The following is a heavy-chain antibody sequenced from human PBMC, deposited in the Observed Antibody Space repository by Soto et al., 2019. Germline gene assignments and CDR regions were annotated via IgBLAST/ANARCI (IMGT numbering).Heavy chain of an antibody. CDR3: ARDITDCSGGSCYPDYYYYYYMDV. Sequence: EVQLVESGGGLVQPGGSLRLSCAASGFTVSSNYMSWARQAPGKGLEWVSVIYSGGSTYYADSVKGRFTISRDNSKNTLYLQMNSLRAEDTAVYYCARDITDCSGGSCYPDYYYYYYMDVWGKGTTVTVSS. CDR1: GFTVSSNY. J-gene: IGHJ6*03. V-gene: IGHV3-66*01. D-gene: IGHD2-15*01. CDR2: IYSGGST.